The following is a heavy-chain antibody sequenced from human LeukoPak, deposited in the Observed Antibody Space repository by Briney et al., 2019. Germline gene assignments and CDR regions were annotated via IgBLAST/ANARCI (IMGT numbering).Heavy chain of an antibody. V-gene: IGHV2-5*02. Sequence: SGPTLVKPTQTLTLTCTFSGFSLSTRGVAVGRIRQPPGKALEWLALIYWDDDKRYSPSLKSRLTITKDTSKNQVVLTMTNMDPVDTATYYCAHRMQHAFGPWGQGTLVSVSP. CDR2: IYWDDDK. CDR3: AHRMQHAFGP. CDR1: GFSLSTRGVA. J-gene: IGHJ5*02.